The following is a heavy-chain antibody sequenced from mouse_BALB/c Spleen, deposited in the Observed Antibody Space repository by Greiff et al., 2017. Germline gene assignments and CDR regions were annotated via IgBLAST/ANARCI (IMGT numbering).Heavy chain of an antibody. CDR1: GFSLTGYG. D-gene: IGHD2-2*01. CDR2: ISSGGSYT. CDR3: TRDGSIPMDY. V-gene: IGHV5-6-4*01. Sequence: EVKLMESGPGLVAPSQSLSITCTVSGFSLTGYGVNWVRQTPEKRLEWVATISSGGSYTYYPDSVKGRFTISRDNAKNTLYLQMSSLKSEDTAMYYCTRDGSIPMDYWGQGTSVTVSS. J-gene: IGHJ4*01.